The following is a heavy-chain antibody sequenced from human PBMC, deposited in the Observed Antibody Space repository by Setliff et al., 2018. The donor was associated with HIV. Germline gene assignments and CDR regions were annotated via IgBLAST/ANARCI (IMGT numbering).Heavy chain of an antibody. CDR3: ARQLSNSLES. CDR1: GYSFTTFD. CDR2: IIPIFGTA. J-gene: IGHJ4*02. Sequence: SVKVSCKASGYSFTTFDVNWVRQATGQGLEWMGGIIPIFGTANYAQKFQGRVTITADESTSTAYMELSSLRSEDTAVYYCARQLSNSLESWGQGTLVTVS. V-gene: IGHV1-69*13. D-gene: IGHD1-1*01.